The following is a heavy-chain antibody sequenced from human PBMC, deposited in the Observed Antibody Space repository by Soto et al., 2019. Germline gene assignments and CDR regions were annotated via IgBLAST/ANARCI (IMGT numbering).Heavy chain of an antibody. V-gene: IGHV1-69*02. Sequence: ASVKVSCKASGGTFSSYTISWVRQAPGQWLEWMGRIIPILGIANYAQKFQGRVTITADKSTSTAYMELSSLRSEDTAVYYCARVSRRYSSSSVEAPFDYWGQGTLVTVSS. CDR1: GGTFSSYT. J-gene: IGHJ4*02. CDR3: ARVSRRYSSSSVEAPFDY. D-gene: IGHD6-6*01. CDR2: IIPILGIA.